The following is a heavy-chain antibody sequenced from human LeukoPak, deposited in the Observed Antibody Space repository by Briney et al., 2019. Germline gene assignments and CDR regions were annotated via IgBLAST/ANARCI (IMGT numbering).Heavy chain of an antibody. CDR2: IDPNSGDT. J-gene: IGHJ4*02. V-gene: IGHV1-2*02. CDR1: GYTFSGYY. Sequence: ASVKVSCKASGYTFSGYYMHWVRQAPGQGLEWMGWIDPNSGDTRFAQHFQGRVTMTTDTSISTTYMEMNSLTSDDTAVFYCARQGSGSYKLDYWGQGALVTVSS. D-gene: IGHD3-10*01. CDR3: ARQGSGSYKLDY.